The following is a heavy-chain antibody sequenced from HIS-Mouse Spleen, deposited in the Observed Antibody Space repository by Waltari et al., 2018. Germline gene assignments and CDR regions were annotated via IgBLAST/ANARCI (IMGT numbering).Heavy chain of an antibody. J-gene: IGHJ2*01. V-gene: IGHV4-59*01. CDR2: YYSGST. Sequence: QVQLQESGPGLVKPSETLSLTCTVSGGSISSYYWSWIRQPPGKGLEWIGYYSGSTNSNPTLKSRVTISVDTSKNQCSLKLSSVTAADTAVYYCARASRDLLLPRYFDLWGRGTLVTVSS. CDR3: ARASRDLLLPRYFDL. CDR1: GGSISSYY.